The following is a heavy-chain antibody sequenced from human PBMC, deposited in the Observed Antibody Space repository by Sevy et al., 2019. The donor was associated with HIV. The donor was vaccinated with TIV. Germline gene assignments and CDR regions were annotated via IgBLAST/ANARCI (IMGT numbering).Heavy chain of an antibody. D-gene: IGHD3-10*01. CDR2: ISSSSSYI. J-gene: IGHJ4*02. CDR3: AGGDGGGLYDYDY. V-gene: IGHV3-21*01. CDR1: GFTFSSYS. Sequence: GGSLRLSCAASGFTFSSYSMNWVRQAPGKGLEWVSSISSSSSYIYYADSVKGRFTISRDNAKNSLYLQMNSLRAEDTAVYYCAGGDGGGLYDYDYWGQGTLVTVSS.